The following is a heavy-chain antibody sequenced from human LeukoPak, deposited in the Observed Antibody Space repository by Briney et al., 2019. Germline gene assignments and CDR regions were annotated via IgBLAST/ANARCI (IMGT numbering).Heavy chain of an antibody. CDR1: GFTFSSYW. Sequence: GGSLRLSCAASGFTFSSYWMHWVRQAPGRGLVWVSRINSDGSSTSYADSVKGRFTISRDNAKNSVYLQINSLRAEDTAVYYCARGGGYSSSSVDYWGQGTLVTVSS. CDR2: INSDGSST. CDR3: ARGGGYSSSSVDY. V-gene: IGHV3-74*01. D-gene: IGHD6-6*01. J-gene: IGHJ4*02.